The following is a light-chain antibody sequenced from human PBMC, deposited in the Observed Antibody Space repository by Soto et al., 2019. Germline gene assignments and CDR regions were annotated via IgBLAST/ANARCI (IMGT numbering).Light chain of an antibody. CDR3: QQYNTYPWT. CDR1: EGVSKW. CDR2: RAS. J-gene: IGKJ1*01. V-gene: IGKV1-5*03. Sequence: DTQLTQSPSTLSASVGDRITITCRASEGVSKWLAWYQQKPGKAPDLLIYRASTLESGVPSRFRGSGSGTEFTLTISSLQHDDFATYYCQQYNTYPWTFGQGTKVDIK.